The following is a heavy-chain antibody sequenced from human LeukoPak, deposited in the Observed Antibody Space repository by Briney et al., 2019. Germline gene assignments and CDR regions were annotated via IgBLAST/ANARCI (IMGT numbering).Heavy chain of an antibody. CDR1: GGSFSGYY. J-gene: IGHJ4*02. Sequence: KPSETLSLTCAVYGGSFSGYYWSWIRQPPGKGLEWIGEINHSGSTNDNPSLKSRVTISVDTSKNQFSLKLSSVTAADTAVYYCARVAKALERYYYDSSGYYYQGPNFDYWGQGTLVTVSS. CDR2: INHSGST. CDR3: ARVAKALERYYYDSSGYYYQGPNFDY. D-gene: IGHD3-22*01. V-gene: IGHV4-34*01.